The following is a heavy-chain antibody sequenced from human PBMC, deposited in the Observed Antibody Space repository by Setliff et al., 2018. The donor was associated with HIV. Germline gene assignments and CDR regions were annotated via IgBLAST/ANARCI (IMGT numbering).Heavy chain of an antibody. CDR3: ARIPNHSSGFDY. CDR2: IVPILNTG. J-gene: IGHJ4*02. V-gene: IGHV1-69*13. D-gene: IGHD3-22*01. Sequence: SMKVSCKASGGTFRSHEISWVRQAPGQGLEWMGGIVPILNTGNYAPKFQGRVTITADESTTTAYMELSSLRSEDTAVYYCARIPNHSSGFDYWGQGTPVTVSS. CDR1: GGTFRSHE.